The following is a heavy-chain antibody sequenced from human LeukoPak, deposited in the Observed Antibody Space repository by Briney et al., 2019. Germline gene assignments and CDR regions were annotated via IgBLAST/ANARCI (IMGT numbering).Heavy chain of an antibody. CDR1: GGTFSSYA. CDR3: AIRFSRGSGSAIDY. J-gene: IGHJ4*02. D-gene: IGHD3-10*01. CDR2: MNPNSANT. V-gene: IGHV1-8*02. Sequence: ASVKVSCKASGGTFSSYAISWVRQAPGQGLEWMGWMNPNSANTGYAQNFQGRVTVTRNTSISTAYMELSSLRSEDTAVYYCAIRFSRGSGSAIDYWGQGTLVTVSS.